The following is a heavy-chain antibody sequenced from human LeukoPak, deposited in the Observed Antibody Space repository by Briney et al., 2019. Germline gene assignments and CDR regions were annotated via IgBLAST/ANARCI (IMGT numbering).Heavy chain of an antibody. D-gene: IGHD3-10*01. Sequence: SETLSLTCTVSGGSISSFYWSWIRQPPGKGLEWIGYIYYSGSTYYNPSLKSRVTISVDTSKNQFSLKLSSVTAADTAVYYCARAYYGSAPVGYFDYWGQGTLVTVSS. CDR3: ARAYYGSAPVGYFDY. CDR2: IYYSGST. CDR1: GGSISSFY. V-gene: IGHV4-59*06. J-gene: IGHJ4*02.